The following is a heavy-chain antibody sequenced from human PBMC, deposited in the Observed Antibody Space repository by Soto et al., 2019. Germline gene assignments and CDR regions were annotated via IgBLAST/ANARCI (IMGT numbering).Heavy chain of an antibody. CDR3: ARDLRAGGDY. Sequence: LXQSGAEVKKPGASVKVSCKASGYTLSDANINWVRQAPGQGPEWMGIINPRADSTNYAQKFQGRVTLTRDTSTSTVYMELSSLRSEDTAVYYCARDLRAGGDYWGQGTLVTVSS. CDR1: GYTLSDAN. V-gene: IGHV1-46*03. D-gene: IGHD1-26*01. CDR2: INPRADST. J-gene: IGHJ4*02.